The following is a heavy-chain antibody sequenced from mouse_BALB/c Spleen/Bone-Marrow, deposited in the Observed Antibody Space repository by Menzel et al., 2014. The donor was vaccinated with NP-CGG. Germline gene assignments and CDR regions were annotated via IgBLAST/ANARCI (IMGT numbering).Heavy chain of an antibody. Sequence: EVQLVESGGGLVQPGGSMKLSCVASGFTFSNYWMNWVRQSPEKGLEWVAEIRLKSNNYATHYAESVKGRFTISRDDSKSSVYLQMNNLRPEDTGIYYCTRSLRLFDYGGQGTTLTVSS. CDR1: GFTFSNYW. V-gene: IGHV6-6*02. CDR2: IRLKSNNYAT. D-gene: IGHD1-1*01. CDR3: TRSLRLFDY. J-gene: IGHJ2*01.